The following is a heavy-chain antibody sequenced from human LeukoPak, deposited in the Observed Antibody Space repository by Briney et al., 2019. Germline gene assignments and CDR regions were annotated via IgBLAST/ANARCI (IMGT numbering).Heavy chain of an antibody. CDR3: ARVASYYYDSSGYSPYFDY. CDR2: IYTNGSP. CDR1: GGSTSSYY. J-gene: IGHJ4*02. Sequence: PSETLSLTCTVSGGSTSSYYWSWIRQPAGKGLEWIGRIYTNGSPNYNPSLKSRVTMSIDTSRNQFSLRLSSVTAADTAVYYCARVASYYYDSSGYSPYFDYWGQGTLVTVSS. D-gene: IGHD3-22*01. V-gene: IGHV4-4*07.